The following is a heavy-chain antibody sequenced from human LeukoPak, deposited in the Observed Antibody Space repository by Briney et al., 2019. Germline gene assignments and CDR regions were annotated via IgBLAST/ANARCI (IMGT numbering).Heavy chain of an antibody. CDR1: GFTVSSNY. J-gene: IGHJ6*03. D-gene: IGHD1-14*01. Sequence: GGSLRLSCAASGFTVSSNYMSWVRQAPGKGLEWVSVIYSGGSTYYADSVKGRFTISRDNSKNTLYLQMNNLRAEDTAVYYCARDFSGAGYMDVWGKGTTVTVSS. CDR3: ARDFSGAGYMDV. V-gene: IGHV3-66*02. CDR2: IYSGGST.